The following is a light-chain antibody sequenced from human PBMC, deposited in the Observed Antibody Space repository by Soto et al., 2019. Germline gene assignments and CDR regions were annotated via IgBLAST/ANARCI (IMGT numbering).Light chain of an antibody. Sequence: EIVLTQSPGTLSLSPGERATLSCRASQSVSSSYLAWYQQKPGQASRLLIYGASSRATGIPDRFSGSGSGTDFTLTINRLEPEDFAVYFCQQYGSSSVTFGQGTKLEIK. V-gene: IGKV3-20*01. CDR1: QSVSSSY. J-gene: IGKJ2*01. CDR2: GAS. CDR3: QQYGSSSVT.